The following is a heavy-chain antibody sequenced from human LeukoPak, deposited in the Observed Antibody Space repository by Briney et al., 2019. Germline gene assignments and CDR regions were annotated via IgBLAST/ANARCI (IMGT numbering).Heavy chain of an antibody. D-gene: IGHD1-26*01. CDR3: ARDGSSPEVTGWDY. Sequence: ASVKVSCKASGYTLTGSYMHWVRQAPGQGLEWMGWINPNSGATNYAQNFQGRVTMTRDTSISTAYMEMSRLRSDDTAVYYCARDGSSPEVTGWDYWGQGTLVTVSS. J-gene: IGHJ4*02. CDR1: GYTLTGSY. CDR2: INPNSGAT. V-gene: IGHV1-2*02.